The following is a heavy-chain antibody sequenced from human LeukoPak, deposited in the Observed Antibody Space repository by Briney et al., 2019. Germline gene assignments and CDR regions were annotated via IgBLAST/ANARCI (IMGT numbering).Heavy chain of an antibody. J-gene: IGHJ4*02. CDR1: GGSISSYY. D-gene: IGHD1-26*01. CDR2: INHSGST. CDR3: ARVNGAEDY. V-gene: IGHV4-34*01. Sequence: SETLSLTCTVSGGSISSYYWSWIRQPPGKGLEWIGEINHSGSTNYNPSLKSRVTISVDTSKNQFPLKLSSVTAADTAVYYCARVNGAEDYWGQGTLVTVS.